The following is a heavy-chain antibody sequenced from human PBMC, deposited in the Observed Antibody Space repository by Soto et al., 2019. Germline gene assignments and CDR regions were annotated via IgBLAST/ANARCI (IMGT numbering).Heavy chain of an antibody. J-gene: IGHJ5*02. V-gene: IGHV4-59*01. D-gene: IGHD3-10*01. Sequence: PSETLSLTCTVSGGSISSYYWSWIRQPPGKGLEWIGYIYYSGSTNYNPSLKSRVTISVDTSKNQFSLKLSSVTAADTAVYYCARDHRDYYGSGSYYNGNWFDPWGQGTLVTVSS. CDR2: IYYSGST. CDR1: GGSISSYY. CDR3: ARDHRDYYGSGSYYNGNWFDP.